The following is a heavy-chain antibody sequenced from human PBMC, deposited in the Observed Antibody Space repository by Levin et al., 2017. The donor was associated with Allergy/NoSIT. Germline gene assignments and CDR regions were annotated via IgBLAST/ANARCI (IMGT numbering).Heavy chain of an antibody. V-gene: IGHV4-34*01. CDR3: ASVSGWRNF. Sequence: SETLSLTCGVYGGSISGYFWSWIRQSPQKGLEWIGEINSSGRIDYNPSLKSRVSISVDMSKNQFSLNLSSVTAADTAVYYCASVSGWRNFWGQGTQVTVSS. CDR2: INSSGRI. CDR1: GGSISGYF. J-gene: IGHJ4*02. D-gene: IGHD6-19*01.